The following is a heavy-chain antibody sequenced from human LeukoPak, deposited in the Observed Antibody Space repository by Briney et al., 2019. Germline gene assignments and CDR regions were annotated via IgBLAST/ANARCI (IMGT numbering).Heavy chain of an antibody. D-gene: IGHD6-13*01. Sequence: GSLRLSCAASGFTVSSNYMSWIRQPAGKGLEWIGRIYTSGSTNYNPSLKSRVTMSVDTSKNQFSLKLSSVTAADTAVYYCARTQSSSWSVDYWGQGTLVTVSS. CDR3: ARTQSSSWSVDY. CDR1: GFTVSSNY. J-gene: IGHJ4*02. V-gene: IGHV4-4*07. CDR2: IYTSGST.